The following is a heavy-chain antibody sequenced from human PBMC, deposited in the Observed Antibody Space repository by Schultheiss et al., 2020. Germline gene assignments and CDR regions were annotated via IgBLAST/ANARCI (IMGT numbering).Heavy chain of an antibody. J-gene: IGHJ2*01. CDR2: ISGYNGYT. CDR3: ARILDWSGSNGAYWYFDL. Sequence: GGSLRLSCKASGYTFTSYGIIWVRQAPGQGLEWMGWISGYNGYTSYARKLQGRVTMTTDTSTSTVYMELRSLRSDDTAVYYCARILDWSGSNGAYWYFDLWGRGTLVTVSS. V-gene: IGHV1-18*01. D-gene: IGHD3-3*01. CDR1: GYTFTSYG.